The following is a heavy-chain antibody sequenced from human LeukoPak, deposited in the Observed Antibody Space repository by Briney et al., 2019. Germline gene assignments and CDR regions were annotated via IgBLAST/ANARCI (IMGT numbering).Heavy chain of an antibody. V-gene: IGHV3-48*01. J-gene: IGHJ6*03. CDR1: GFTFSSYS. CDR2: ISSSSSTI. Sequence: PGGSLRLSCAASGFTFSSYSMNWVRQAPGKGLEGVSYISSSSSTIYYADSVKGRFTISRNNAKNSLYLQMNSLRAEDTAVYYCKGSGSYPYYMDVWGKGTTVTVSS. CDR3: KGSGSYPYYMDV. D-gene: IGHD3-10*01.